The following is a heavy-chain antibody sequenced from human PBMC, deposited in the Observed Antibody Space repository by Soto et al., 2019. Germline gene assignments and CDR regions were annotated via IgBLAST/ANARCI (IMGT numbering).Heavy chain of an antibody. CDR2: FDPEDGET. D-gene: IGHD2-15*01. CDR1: GYTLTELS. CDR3: ATVGIVVVVAARDDAFDI. Sequence: ASVKVSCKVSGYTLTELSMHWVRRAPGKGLEWMGGFDPEDGETIYAQKFQGRVTMTEDTSTDTAYMELSSLRSEDTAVYYCATVGIVVVVAARDDAFDIWGQGTMVTVSS. V-gene: IGHV1-24*01. J-gene: IGHJ3*02.